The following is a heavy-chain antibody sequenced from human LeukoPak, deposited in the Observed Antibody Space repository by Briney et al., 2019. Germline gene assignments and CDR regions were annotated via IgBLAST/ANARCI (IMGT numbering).Heavy chain of an antibody. J-gene: IGHJ1*01. CDR2: IYYRGST. D-gene: IGHD2-15*01. V-gene: IGHV4-59*08. CDR1: GGSSSSYY. Sequence: SETLSLTCTVSGGSSSSYYWSWIRQPPGKGLEWIGYIYYRGSTNYSPSLKSRVTISVDTSKNQFSLKLSSVTAADTAVYYCATLTGGVYCSGGSCYSFEYFQHWGQGTLVTVSS. CDR3: ATLTGGVYCSGGSCYSFEYFQH.